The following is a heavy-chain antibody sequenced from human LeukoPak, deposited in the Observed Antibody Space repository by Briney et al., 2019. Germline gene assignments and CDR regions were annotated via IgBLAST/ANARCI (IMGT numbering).Heavy chain of an antibody. V-gene: IGHV1-46*01. D-gene: IGHD4-17*01. J-gene: IGHJ4*02. CDR2: INPRGGST. CDR3: ATSPHRDYESDY. CDR1: GYTFTNYT. Sequence: ASVKVSCKASGYTFTNYTLNWVRQAPGQGLEWMGIINPRGGSTSYAQKFQGRVTMTRDTSTGTVYMELSRLRSEDTAIYYCATSPHRDYESDYWGQGTLVTVSS.